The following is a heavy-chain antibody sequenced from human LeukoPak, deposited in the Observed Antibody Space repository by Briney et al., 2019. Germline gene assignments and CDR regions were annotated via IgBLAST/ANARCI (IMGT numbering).Heavy chain of an antibody. J-gene: IGHJ6*02. D-gene: IGHD5-12*01. Sequence: GGSLRLSCAASGFTFSSYWMSWVRQAPGKGLEWVANIKQDGSEKYYVDPVKGRFTISRDNAKNSLYLQMNSLRAEDTAVYYCARELKATIAIYYYYGMDVWGQGTAVTVSS. CDR1: GFTFSSYW. CDR2: IKQDGSEK. CDR3: ARELKATIAIYYYYGMDV. V-gene: IGHV3-7*01.